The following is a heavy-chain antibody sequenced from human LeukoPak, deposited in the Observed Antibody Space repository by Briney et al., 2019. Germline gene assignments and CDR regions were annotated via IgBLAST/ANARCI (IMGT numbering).Heavy chain of an antibody. CDR3: ASSHGDYYYYGMDV. CDR1: GYTFTSYA. V-gene: IGHV1-3*01. D-gene: IGHD4-17*01. J-gene: IGHJ6*04. Sequence: GGSVKVSCKASGYTFTSYAMHWVRQAPGQRLEWMGWINAGNGNTKYSQKFQGRVTITRDTSASTAYMELSSLRSEDTAVYYCASSHGDYYYYGMDVWGKGTTVTVSS. CDR2: INAGNGNT.